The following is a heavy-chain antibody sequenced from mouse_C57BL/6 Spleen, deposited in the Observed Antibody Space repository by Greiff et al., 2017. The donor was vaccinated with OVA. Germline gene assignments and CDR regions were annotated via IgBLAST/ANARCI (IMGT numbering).Heavy chain of an antibody. D-gene: IGHD2-14*01. CDR2: IDPSDSES. V-gene: IGHV1-52*01. CDR1: GYTFTSYW. Sequence: QVQLQQPGAELVRPGSSVKLSCKASGYTFTSYWLHWVKQRPIQGLEWIGNIDPSDSESTYNQKFKDKATLTVAKSSSTVFMQLSILTSEDSAVYYCAREGYDGAWFAYWGQGTLVTVSA. J-gene: IGHJ3*01. CDR3: AREGYDGAWFAY.